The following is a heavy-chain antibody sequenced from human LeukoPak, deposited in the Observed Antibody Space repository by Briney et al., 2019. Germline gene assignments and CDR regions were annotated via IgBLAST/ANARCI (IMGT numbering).Heavy chain of an antibody. CDR2: INHSGST. V-gene: IGHV4-34*01. Sequence: SETLSLTCAVYGGSFSGYYWSWIRQPPGKGLEWIGEINHSGSTNYNPSLKSRVTISVDTSKNQFSLKLSSVTAADTAVYYCARIGGPDTVTTRVDYWGQGTLVTVSS. J-gene: IGHJ4*02. D-gene: IGHD4-17*01. CDR1: GGSFSGYY. CDR3: ARIGGPDTVTTRVDY.